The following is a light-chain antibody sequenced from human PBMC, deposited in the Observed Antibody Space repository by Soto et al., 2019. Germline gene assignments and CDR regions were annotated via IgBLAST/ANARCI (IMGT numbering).Light chain of an antibody. J-gene: IGKJ5*01. V-gene: IGKV3-11*01. CDR1: QSVSTY. CDR2: DAS. Sequence: ELVLTQSPATLSLSPGERATLSCRSSQSVSTYLAWSQQKPGKAPRLLIYDASNRATGVPARFSGSGSRTDFTLSISSLEPEDFAVYYCQQGRSWPPSITFGQGTRLESK. CDR3: QQGRSWPPSIT.